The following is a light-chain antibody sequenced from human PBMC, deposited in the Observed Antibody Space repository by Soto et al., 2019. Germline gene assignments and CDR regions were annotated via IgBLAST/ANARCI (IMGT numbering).Light chain of an antibody. V-gene: IGLV2-14*01. CDR3: ASYTSRTSRWV. CDR2: EVS. Sequence: QSALTQPASVSGSPGQSITVSCTGTASDIGSYDYVSWYQHHPGKGPTLLIYEVSNRPSGVSNRFSGSKSDYTDSLTISGLQAEDDAHYYCASYTSRTSRWVFGGGTKLTVL. J-gene: IGLJ3*02. CDR1: ASDIGSYDY.